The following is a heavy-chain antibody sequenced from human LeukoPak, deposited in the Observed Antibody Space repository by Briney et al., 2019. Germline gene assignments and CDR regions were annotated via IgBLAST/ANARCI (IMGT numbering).Heavy chain of an antibody. CDR1: GGTFSSYA. CDR2: IIPILGIA. D-gene: IGHD2-2*02. Sequence: ASVKVSCKASGGTFSSYAISWVRQAPGQGLEWMGRIIPILGIANYAQKFQGRVTITADKSTSTAYMELSSLRSEDTAVYYCARGALLFLCSSTSCYNAFDIWGQGTMVTVSS. CDR3: ARGALLFLCSSTSCYNAFDI. J-gene: IGHJ3*02. V-gene: IGHV1-69*04.